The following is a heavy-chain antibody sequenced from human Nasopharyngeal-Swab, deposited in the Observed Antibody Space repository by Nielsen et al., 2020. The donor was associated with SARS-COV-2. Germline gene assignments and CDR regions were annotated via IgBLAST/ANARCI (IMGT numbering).Heavy chain of an antibody. CDR1: GFTFSTHS. CDR2: IDRSGPYA. V-gene: IGHV3-21*01. Sequence: GGSLRLSCAASGFTFSTHSMNWVRQAPGKGLEWVSSIDRSGPYAYYADSVKGRFTISRDNAKDSLYLQMNSLRAEDTAVYYCARDLNWGYGYWGQGALVTVSS. CDR3: ARDLNWGYGY. D-gene: IGHD7-27*01. J-gene: IGHJ4*02.